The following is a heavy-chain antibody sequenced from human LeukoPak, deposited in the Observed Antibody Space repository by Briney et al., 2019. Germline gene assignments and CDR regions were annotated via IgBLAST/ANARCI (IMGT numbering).Heavy chain of an antibody. CDR1: GYTFTSYY. CDR2: INPSGGST. D-gene: IGHD6-19*01. V-gene: IGHV1-46*01. J-gene: IGHJ4*02. Sequence: ASVKVSCKASGYTFTSYYMHWVRQAPGQGLEWMGIINPSGGSTSYAQKFQGRVTMTRDTSTSTVYMELSSLRSEDTAVYYCAIVPPDLYSSGWGQGTLVTVSS. CDR3: AIVPPDLYSSG.